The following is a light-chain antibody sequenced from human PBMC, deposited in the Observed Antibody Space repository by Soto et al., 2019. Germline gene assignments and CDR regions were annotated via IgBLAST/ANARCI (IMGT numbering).Light chain of an antibody. CDR3: QQHINWPLT. CDR2: DAT. CDR1: QSVSSY. J-gene: IGKJ4*01. V-gene: IGKV3-11*01. Sequence: DIVLTQSPATLSLSPGERATLSCRASQSVSSYLAWYQQKPGQAPRLLISDATNRATGIPARFSGSGSGTDFNLTIDSLEPADFAVYYCQQHINWPLTFGGGTKVEIK.